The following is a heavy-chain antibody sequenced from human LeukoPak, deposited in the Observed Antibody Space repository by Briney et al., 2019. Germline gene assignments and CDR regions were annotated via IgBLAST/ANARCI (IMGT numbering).Heavy chain of an antibody. D-gene: IGHD3-22*01. Sequence: GGSLRLSCAASGFTVSSNYMSWVRQAPGKGLEWVSVIYSGGSTYYADSMKGRFTISRHNSKSTLYLQMNSLRAEDTAVYYCASDSSGVYYYYGMDVWGQGTTVTVSS. V-gene: IGHV3-53*04. CDR3: ASDSSGVYYYYGMDV. CDR1: GFTVSSNY. J-gene: IGHJ6*02. CDR2: IYSGGST.